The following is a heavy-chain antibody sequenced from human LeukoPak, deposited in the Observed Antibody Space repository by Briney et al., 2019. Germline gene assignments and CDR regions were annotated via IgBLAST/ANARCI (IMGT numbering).Heavy chain of an antibody. D-gene: IGHD3-3*01. V-gene: IGHV1-8*01. J-gene: IGHJ4*02. CDR3: VRVTPDFWSGYRNY. Sequence: ASVKVSCKAYGYTFTSYDINXXXXXXXXXXXXXGWMNPNSGNTGYXXKXXGRVXXXRXXSXXXAXMELSSLRSEDTAVYYCVRVTPDFWSGYRNYWGQGTLVTVSS. CDR2: MNPNSGNT. CDR1: GYTFTSYD.